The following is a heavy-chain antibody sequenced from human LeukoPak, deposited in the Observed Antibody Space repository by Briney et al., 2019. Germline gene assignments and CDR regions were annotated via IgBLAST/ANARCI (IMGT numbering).Heavy chain of an antibody. CDR3: ARPPSRGYSSSFEY. CDR1: GYSFPTYW. V-gene: IGHV5-51*01. D-gene: IGHD2-2*03. CDR2: IYPDEANI. J-gene: IGHJ4*02. Sequence: GESLKISCKGSGYSFPTYWIAWVRQMPGKGLEWMGIIYPDEANIRYSPSFQCQVTISADKSISNAYLQWRSLKASDTAMYYCARPPSRGYSSSFEYWGQGTLVTVSS.